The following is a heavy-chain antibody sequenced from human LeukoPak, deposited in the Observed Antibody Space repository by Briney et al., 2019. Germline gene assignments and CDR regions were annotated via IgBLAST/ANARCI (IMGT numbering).Heavy chain of an antibody. V-gene: IGHV4-4*09. CDR2: IFASGST. Sequence: PSETLSLTCTVSGDSISPYCWSWIRQPPGKGVEWMGYIFASGSTNYNLSFKSRVTMSVDTSKNQFSLILSSMTAADTAVYYCVRSNDFWSGYYDPWGQGIQVTVSS. CDR1: GDSISPYC. CDR3: VRSNDFWSGYYDP. D-gene: IGHD3-3*01. J-gene: IGHJ5*02.